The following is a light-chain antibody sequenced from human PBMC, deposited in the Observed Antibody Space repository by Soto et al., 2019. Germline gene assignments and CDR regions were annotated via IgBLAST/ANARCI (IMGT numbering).Light chain of an antibody. J-gene: IGKJ1*01. CDR1: QSISSW. V-gene: IGKV1-5*03. Sequence: DIQMTQSPSTLSASVGDRVTITCRTSQSISSWLAWYQQKPGKAPKLLIHQASSLASGVPSRFSGGGSGTEFTLTINSLQADDFATYYCQQYNSHSETFGQGTK. CDR2: QAS. CDR3: QQYNSHSET.